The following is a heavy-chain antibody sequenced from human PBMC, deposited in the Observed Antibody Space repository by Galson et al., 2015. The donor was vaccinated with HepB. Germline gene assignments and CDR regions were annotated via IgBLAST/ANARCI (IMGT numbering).Heavy chain of an antibody. Sequence: CAISGDSVSSNSAAWNWIRQSPSRGLEWLGRTYYRSKWYNDYAVSVKSRMTINPDTSKNQFSLQLNSVTPEDTAVYYCARGRRVQGVIIDYYYYYMDVWGKGTTVTVSS. CDR1: GDSVSSNSAA. V-gene: IGHV6-1*01. D-gene: IGHD3-10*01. CDR2: TYYRSKWYN. CDR3: ARGRRVQGVIIDYYYYYMDV. J-gene: IGHJ6*03.